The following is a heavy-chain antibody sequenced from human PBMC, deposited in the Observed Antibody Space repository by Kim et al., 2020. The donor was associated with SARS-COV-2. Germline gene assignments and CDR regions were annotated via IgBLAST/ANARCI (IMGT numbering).Heavy chain of an antibody. CDR1: GYTFTSYA. CDR2: INTNTGNP. CDR3: ARDDYYDSSGYYQTFDY. V-gene: IGHV7-4-1*02. J-gene: IGHJ4*02. Sequence: ASVKVSCKASGYTFTSYAMNWVRQAPGQGLEWMGWINTNTGNPTYAQGFTGRFVFSLDTSVSTAYLQISSLKAEDTAVYYCARDDYYDSSGYYQTFDYWGQGTLVSVSS. D-gene: IGHD3-22*01.